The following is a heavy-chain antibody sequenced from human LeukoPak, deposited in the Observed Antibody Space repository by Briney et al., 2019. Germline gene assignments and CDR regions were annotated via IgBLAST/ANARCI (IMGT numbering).Heavy chain of an antibody. CDR2: IRYDGTNK. Sequence: PGGSLRLSCAAASGITFSSCGMHWVRQAPGKGLEWVAFIRYDGTNKYYADSVKGRFTISRDNSKNTLFLQMNSLRAEDTAVYYCAKDQVGLTMRYMDVWGKGTTVTISS. V-gene: IGHV3-30*02. D-gene: IGHD3-10*01. J-gene: IGHJ6*03. CDR3: AKDQVGLTMRYMDV. CDR1: GITFSSCG.